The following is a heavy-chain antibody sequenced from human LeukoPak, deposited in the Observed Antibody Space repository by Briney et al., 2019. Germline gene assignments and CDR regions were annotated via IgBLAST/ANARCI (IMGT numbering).Heavy chain of an antibody. CDR1: GDTFTSYD. J-gene: IGHJ3*02. CDR3: ARRLWFGEDAFDI. CDR2: MNPNSGNT. V-gene: IGHV1-8*01. Sequence: ASVKVSCKASGDTFTSYDINWVRQATGQGLEWMGWMNPNSGNTGYAQKFQGRVTMTRNTSISTAYMELSSLRSEDTAVYYCARRLWFGEDAFDIWGQGTMVTVSS. D-gene: IGHD3-10*01.